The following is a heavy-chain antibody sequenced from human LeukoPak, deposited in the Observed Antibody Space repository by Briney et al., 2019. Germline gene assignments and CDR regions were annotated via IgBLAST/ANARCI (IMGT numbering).Heavy chain of an antibody. J-gene: IGHJ4*02. Sequence: VASVKVSCKASGYTFTGYYMHWVRQAPGQGLEWMGRINPNSGGTNYAQKFQGWVTMTRDTSISTAYLQWSSLKASDTAMYYCARYGYFDWLFFDYWGQGTPVTVSS. CDR2: INPNSGGT. D-gene: IGHD3-9*01. CDR3: ARYGYFDWLFFDY. CDR1: GYTFTGYY. V-gene: IGHV1-2*04.